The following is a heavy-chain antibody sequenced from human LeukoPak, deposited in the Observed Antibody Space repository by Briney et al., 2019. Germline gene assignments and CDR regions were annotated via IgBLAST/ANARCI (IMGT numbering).Heavy chain of an antibody. CDR2: IKEDGSEK. CDR3: AKKGWSGISLEY. V-gene: IGHV3-7*02. CDR1: GFTFSSHW. Sequence: GGSQGLFWAASGFTFSSHWLSWVSQAPGKGLEWVGNIKEDGSEKYYVDSVKGRFTISRDNAKNSLYLQMNSLRAEDTAVYFCAKKGWSGISLEYWGQGTLAPVTS. D-gene: IGHD3-10*01. J-gene: IGHJ4*02.